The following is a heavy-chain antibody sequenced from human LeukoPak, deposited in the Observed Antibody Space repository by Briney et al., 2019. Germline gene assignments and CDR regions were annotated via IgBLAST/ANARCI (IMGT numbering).Heavy chain of an antibody. CDR1: FASISSGGYY. CDR3: ASSYSNSWYDY. J-gene: IGHJ4*02. Sequence: SQTLSLTCTVSFASISSGGYYWTWLRQHPEKGLEWIGYIFDSGNIYYNPSLKSRLTISVDTSENQFSLKLTSVTAADTAIYYCASSYSNSWYDYWGQGILVTVSS. D-gene: IGHD6-13*01. CDR2: IFDSGNI. V-gene: IGHV4-31*03.